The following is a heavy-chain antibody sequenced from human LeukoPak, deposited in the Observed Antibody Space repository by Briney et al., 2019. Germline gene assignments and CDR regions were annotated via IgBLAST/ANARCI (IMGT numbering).Heavy chain of an antibody. CDR2: ISGSAHKI. CDR3: AGRPTGYSSGYIH. CDR1: GITLSNYS. Sequence: GSLRPPFVASGITLSNYSVSWVRQAPGEGLELVPVISGSAHKIRYADSVKGRFTISRDNSENIVYLQMNNLRVEDTAVYYCAGRPTGYSSGYIHWGQGTLVTVSS. D-gene: IGHD5-18*01. J-gene: IGHJ4*02. V-gene: IGHV3-23*01.